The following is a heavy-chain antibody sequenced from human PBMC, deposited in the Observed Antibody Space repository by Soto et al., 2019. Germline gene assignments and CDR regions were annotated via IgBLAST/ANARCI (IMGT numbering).Heavy chain of an antibody. V-gene: IGHV3-21*01. CDR3: VRARYTDSRPDY. J-gene: IGHJ4*02. CDR1: GFTFSLYS. CDR2: ITSSSSYI. Sequence: RRLSCAASGFTFSLYSMIWVRQAPGKGLEWVASITSSSSYIYYEDSLKGRFTISRDNAKNSLFLQLDSLRAEDTAVYFCVRARYTDSRPDYWGQGTLVTVSS. D-gene: IGHD1-1*01.